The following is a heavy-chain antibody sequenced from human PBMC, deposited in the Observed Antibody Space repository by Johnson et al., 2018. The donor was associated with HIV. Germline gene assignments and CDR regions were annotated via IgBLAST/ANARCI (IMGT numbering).Heavy chain of an antibody. V-gene: IGHV3-66*03. D-gene: IGHD3-10*01. Sequence: VQVVESGGGLIQPGGSLRLSCAASGFTVSSNYMSWVRQAPGKGLEWVSVIYSGGSTFYADSVKGRFTISRDNSKNTLYLQMNSLRAEDTAVYYCARDLYPFGPVQAFDIWGQGTMVTVSS. CDR1: GFTVSSNY. CDR3: ARDLYPFGPVQAFDI. J-gene: IGHJ3*02. CDR2: IYSGGST.